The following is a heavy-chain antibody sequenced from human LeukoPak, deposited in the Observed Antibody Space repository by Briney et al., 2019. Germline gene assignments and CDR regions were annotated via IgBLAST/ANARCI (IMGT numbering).Heavy chain of an antibody. CDR1: GFTFSSYE. J-gene: IGHJ6*04. Sequence: PGGSLRLSCAASGFTFSSYEMNWVRQAPGKGLEWVSYISSSGSTIYYADSVKGRFTISRDNSKNTLYLQMNSLRAEDTAVYYCAELGITMIGGVWGKGTTVTISS. CDR3: AELGITMIGGV. CDR2: ISSSGSTI. V-gene: IGHV3-48*03. D-gene: IGHD3-10*02.